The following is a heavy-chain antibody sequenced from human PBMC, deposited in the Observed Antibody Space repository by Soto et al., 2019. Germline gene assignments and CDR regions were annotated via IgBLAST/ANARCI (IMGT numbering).Heavy chain of an antibody. D-gene: IGHD4-17*01. Sequence: PGGSLRLSCAASGFTFSSYGMHWVRQAPGKGLEWVAVISYDGSNKYYADSVKGRFTISRDNSKNTLYLQMNSLRAEDTAVYYCAKDHLNYGDYGYYYMDVWGKGTTVTVSS. J-gene: IGHJ6*03. V-gene: IGHV3-30*18. CDR1: GFTFSSYG. CDR2: ISYDGSNK. CDR3: AKDHLNYGDYGYYYMDV.